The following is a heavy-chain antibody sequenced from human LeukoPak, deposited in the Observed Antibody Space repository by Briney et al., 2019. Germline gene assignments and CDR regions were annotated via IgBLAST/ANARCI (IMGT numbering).Heavy chain of an antibody. CDR3: AKDASDTGYYFDY. J-gene: IGHJ4*02. Sequence: GGSLRLSCAGSGFTFSSYAMSWARQAPGKGLEWVSTNIGSGVTTYYADSVKGRFTISRDNSKNTLYLQVNSLRAEDTAVYYCAKDASDTGYYFDYWGQGTLVTVSS. CDR1: GFTFSSYA. V-gene: IGHV3-23*01. D-gene: IGHD1-14*01. CDR2: NIGSGVTT.